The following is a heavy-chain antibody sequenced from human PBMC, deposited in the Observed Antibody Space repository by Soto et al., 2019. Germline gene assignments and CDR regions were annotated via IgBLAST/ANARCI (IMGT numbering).Heavy chain of an antibody. CDR1: GGTFSSYA. D-gene: IGHD6-19*01. Sequence: SVKVSCKASGGTFSSYAISWVRQAPGQGLEWMGGIIPIFGTANYAQKFQGRVTITADESTSTAYMELSSLRSEDTAVYYCATGYSSGQIYYYYGMDVWGQGTTVTVSS. V-gene: IGHV1-69*13. CDR3: ATGYSSGQIYYYYGMDV. CDR2: IIPIFGTA. J-gene: IGHJ6*02.